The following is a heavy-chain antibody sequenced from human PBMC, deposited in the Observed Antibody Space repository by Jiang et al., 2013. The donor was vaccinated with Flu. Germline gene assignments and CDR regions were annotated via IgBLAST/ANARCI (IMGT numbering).Heavy chain of an antibody. J-gene: IGHJ4*02. CDR2: IYYSRST. CDR1: GDSISSYY. Sequence: PGLVKPSETLSLTCIVSGDSISSYYWSWIRQPPGKGLEWIGYIYYSRSTNYNPSLKSRVTISVDTSKNQFSLKLSSVTAADTAVYYCARWGYSSGWSYFDYWGQGTLVTVSS. D-gene: IGHD6-19*01. V-gene: IGHV4-59*08. CDR3: ARWGYSSGWSYFDY.